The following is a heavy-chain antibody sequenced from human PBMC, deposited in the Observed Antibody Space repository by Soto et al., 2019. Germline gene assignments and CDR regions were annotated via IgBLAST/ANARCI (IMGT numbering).Heavy chain of an antibody. CDR3: AHLPNLEYSSSSRYFDY. Sequence: QITLKESGPTLVEPTQTLTLTCTFSGFSLSTSGVGVGWIRQPPGKALEWLALIYWDDDKRYSPSLKSRLTMTKDTSKNQVVLTMTNMDPVDAATYYCAHLPNLEYSSSSRYFDYWGQGTLVTVSS. J-gene: IGHJ4*02. V-gene: IGHV2-5*02. CDR1: GFSLSTSGVG. CDR2: IYWDDDK. D-gene: IGHD6-6*01.